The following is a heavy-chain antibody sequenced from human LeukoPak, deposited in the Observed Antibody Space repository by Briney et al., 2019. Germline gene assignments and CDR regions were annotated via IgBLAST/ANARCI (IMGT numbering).Heavy chain of an antibody. D-gene: IGHD4-17*01. J-gene: IGHJ6*02. CDR2: ISYDGSNK. Sequence: QPGASLRLSCAASGFTFSSYGMHWVRQAPGKGLEWVAVISYDGSNKYYADSVKGRFTISRDNSKNTLYLQMNSLRAEDTAVCYCAKDLVPTFNDGDYFSPMEYYGMDAWGQGTTVTVSS. CDR3: AKDLVPTFNDGDYFSPMEYYGMDA. V-gene: IGHV3-30*18. CDR1: GFTFSSYG.